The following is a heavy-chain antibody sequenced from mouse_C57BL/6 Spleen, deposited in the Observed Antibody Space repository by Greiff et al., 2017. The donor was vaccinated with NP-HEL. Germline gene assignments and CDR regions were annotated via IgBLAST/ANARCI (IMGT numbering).Heavy chain of an antibody. CDR2: ISSGGSYT. CDR3: ARHYYSNPYYFDY. J-gene: IGHJ2*01. Sequence: EVQGVESGGDLVKPGGSLKLSCAASGFTFSSYGMSWVRQTPDKRLEWVATISSGGSYTYYPDSVKGRFTISRDNAKNTLYLQMSSLKSEDTAMYYCARHYYSNPYYFDYWGQGTTLTVSS. D-gene: IGHD2-5*01. V-gene: IGHV5-6*01. CDR1: GFTFSSYG.